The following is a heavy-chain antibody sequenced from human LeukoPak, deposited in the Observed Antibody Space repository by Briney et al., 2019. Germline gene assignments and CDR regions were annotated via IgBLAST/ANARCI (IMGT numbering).Heavy chain of an antibody. J-gene: IGHJ4*02. D-gene: IGHD1-26*01. Sequence: GGSLRLSCAASGFTFDDYGMSWVRQAPGKGLEWVSGINWNGGSTGYIDSVKGRFTISRDNAKNSLYLQMNSLRAEDTAVYYCARDKWELLRGYFDYWGQGTLVTVSS. CDR1: GFTFDDYG. CDR2: INWNGGST. CDR3: ARDKWELLRGYFDY. V-gene: IGHV3-20*04.